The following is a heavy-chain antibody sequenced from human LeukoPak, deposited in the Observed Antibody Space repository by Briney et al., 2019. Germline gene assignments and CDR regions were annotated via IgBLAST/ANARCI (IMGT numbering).Heavy chain of an antibody. Sequence: PGGSLRLSCAASGFTFSDYYMGWIRQAPGKGLEWVSYISSSGSTIYYADSVKGRFTISRDNAKNSLYLQMNNLRGEDTAVYYCARDLRPFSGYDNLAFDIWGQGTMVTVSS. CDR1: GFTFSDYY. CDR3: ARDLRPFSGYDNLAFDI. V-gene: IGHV3-11*04. D-gene: IGHD5-12*01. J-gene: IGHJ3*02. CDR2: ISSSGSTI.